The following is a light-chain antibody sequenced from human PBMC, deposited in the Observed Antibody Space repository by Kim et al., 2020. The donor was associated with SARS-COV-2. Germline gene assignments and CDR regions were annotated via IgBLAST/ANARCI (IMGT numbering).Light chain of an antibody. Sequence: VPITCGRSSGTIASSFVLWFQQRPGSAPTTVIYENNERPSGVPDRFSASIDSSSNAASLTISGLRAEDEADYYCQSYDDSVLWVFGGGTRLSVL. CDR1: SGTIASSF. CDR2: ENN. J-gene: IGLJ3*02. CDR3: QSYDDSVLWV. V-gene: IGLV6-57*03.